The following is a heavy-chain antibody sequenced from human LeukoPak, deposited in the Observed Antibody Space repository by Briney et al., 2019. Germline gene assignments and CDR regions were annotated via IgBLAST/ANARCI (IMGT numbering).Heavy chain of an antibody. CDR1: GFIFSSYS. CDR2: ISSSSRTI. CDR3: ARGLSGYASSLGY. J-gene: IGHJ4*02. D-gene: IGHD6-6*01. V-gene: IGHV3-48*01. Sequence: GGSLRLSCATSGFIFSSYSMNWVRQAPGKGLEWVSYISSSSRTIYYADSAKGRFTISRDNAKNSLYLQMNSLRAEDTAVYYCARGLSGYASSLGYWGQGTLVTVSA.